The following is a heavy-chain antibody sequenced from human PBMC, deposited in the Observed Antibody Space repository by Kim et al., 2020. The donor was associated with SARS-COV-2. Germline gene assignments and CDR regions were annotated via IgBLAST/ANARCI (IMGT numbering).Heavy chain of an antibody. D-gene: IGHD3-10*01. CDR1: GGNMNNYY. CDR3: ARSGNLGVYGWLDP. Sequence: SETLSLTCTVSGGNMNNYYWTWIRQSPGKGLEWIGYFYHSGNIKYNASLKRRVTMSADTSKNQFSLELTSVTAADTAIYYCARSGNLGVYGWLDPGGQGTLVTVSS. V-gene: IGHV4-59*13. J-gene: IGHJ5*02. CDR2: FYHSGNI.